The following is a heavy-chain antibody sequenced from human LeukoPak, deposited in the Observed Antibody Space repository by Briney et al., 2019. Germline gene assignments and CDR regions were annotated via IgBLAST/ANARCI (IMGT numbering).Heavy chain of an antibody. CDR1: GFTFSTSW. Sequence: PGGSLRLSCAVSGFTFSTSWMSWVRQAPGKGLEWVANIKQDGSEKYYVDSVKGRFTISRDNAKNSLYLQMNSLRAEDTAVYYCARVWSENDYGDYWGQGTLVTVSS. V-gene: IGHV3-7*01. D-gene: IGHD1-26*01. CDR2: IKQDGSEK. CDR3: ARVWSENDYGDY. J-gene: IGHJ4*02.